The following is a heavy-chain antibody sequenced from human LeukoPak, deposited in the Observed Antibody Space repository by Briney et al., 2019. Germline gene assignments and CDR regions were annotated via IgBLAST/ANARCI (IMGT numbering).Heavy chain of an antibody. Sequence: ASVKVSCKASGYTFTGYYMHWVRQAPGQGLEWMGWINPSGGSTSYAQKFQGRVTMTRDTSTSTVYMELSSLRSEGTAVYYCARDRQGGSYYDAFDIWGQGTMVTVSS. CDR1: GYTFTGYY. CDR3: ARDRQGGSYYDAFDI. V-gene: IGHV1-46*01. D-gene: IGHD1-26*01. CDR2: INPSGGST. J-gene: IGHJ3*02.